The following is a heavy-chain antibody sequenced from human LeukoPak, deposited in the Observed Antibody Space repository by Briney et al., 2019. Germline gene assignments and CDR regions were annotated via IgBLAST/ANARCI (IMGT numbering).Heavy chain of an antibody. CDR1: GFTFSSYG. J-gene: IGHJ6*03. CDR3: ARATWDPNYYYYMDV. Sequence: GGSLRLSCAASGFTFSSYGMHWVRQAPGKGLEWVAFIRYDGSNKYYADSVKGRFTISRDNSKNTLYLQMNSLRAEDTAVYFCARATWDPNYYYYMDVWGKGTTVTISS. CDR2: IRYDGSNK. V-gene: IGHV3-30*02. D-gene: IGHD1-26*01.